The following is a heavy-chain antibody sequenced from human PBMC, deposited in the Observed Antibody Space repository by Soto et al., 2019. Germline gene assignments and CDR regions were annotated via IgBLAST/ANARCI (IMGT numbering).Heavy chain of an antibody. J-gene: IGHJ3*02. V-gene: IGHV3-30-3*01. D-gene: IGHD6-19*01. CDR2: ISYDGSNK. Sequence: PGGSLRLSCAASGFTFSSYAMHWVRQAPGKGLEWVAVISYDGSNKYYADSVKGRFTISRDNSKNTLYLQMNSLRAEDTAVYYCASGAVAGTEAFDIWGQGTMVTVSS. CDR3: ASGAVAGTEAFDI. CDR1: GFTFSSYA.